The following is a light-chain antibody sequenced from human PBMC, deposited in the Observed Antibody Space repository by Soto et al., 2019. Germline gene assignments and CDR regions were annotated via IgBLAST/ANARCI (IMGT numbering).Light chain of an antibody. CDR1: SNDVGIYNY. J-gene: IGLJ3*02. CDR3: SSYTITSTCV. CDR2: EVT. V-gene: IGLV2-14*01. Sequence: SVLTQPASVSGSPGQRITISCTGSSNDVGIYNYVSWYQQHPGKAPRLIIYEVTNRPSGVSDRFSGSKSDNTASLTISGLQAEDEADYYCSSYTITSTCVFGGWTKATVL.